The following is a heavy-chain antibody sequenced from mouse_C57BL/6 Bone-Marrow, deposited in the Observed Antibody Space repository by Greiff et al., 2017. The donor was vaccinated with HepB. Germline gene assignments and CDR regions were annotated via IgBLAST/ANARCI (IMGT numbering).Heavy chain of an antibody. CDR2: INPYNGGT. J-gene: IGHJ2*01. V-gene: IGHV1-19*01. CDR3: ARRAPFYYGSLDY. D-gene: IGHD1-1*01. Sequence: EVQLQQSGPVLVKPGASVKMSCKASGYTFTDYYMNWVKQSHGKSLEWIGVINPYNGGTSYNQKFKGKATLTVDKSSSTAYMELNSLTSEDSAVYYCARRAPFYYGSLDYWGQGTTLTVSS. CDR1: GYTFTDYY.